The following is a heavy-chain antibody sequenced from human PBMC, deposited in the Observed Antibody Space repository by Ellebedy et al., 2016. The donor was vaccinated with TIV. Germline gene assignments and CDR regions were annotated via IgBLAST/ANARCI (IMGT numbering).Heavy chain of an antibody. D-gene: IGHD6-13*01. V-gene: IGHV4-4*07. CDR2: IYTTGSG. Sequence: MPSETLSLTCTVSGGSIRGYYWSWIRQPAGKGMEWIGRIYTTGSGDYNPSLQSRVTMSVDTSKNQFSLHLRSVTAAATAVYCCARVSLAGDFFDYWGQGTLVAVSS. CDR3: ARVSLAGDFFDY. CDR1: GGSIRGYY. J-gene: IGHJ4*02.